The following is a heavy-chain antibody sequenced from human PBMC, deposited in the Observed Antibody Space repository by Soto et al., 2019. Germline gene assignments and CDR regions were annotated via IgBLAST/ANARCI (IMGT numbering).Heavy chain of an antibody. D-gene: IGHD3-10*01. CDR3: TREAYGLGSYY. J-gene: IGHJ4*02. V-gene: IGHV4-30-2*01. CDR1: GGSMSSTGYS. CDR2: IYYSGST. Sequence: KPSETLSLTCAVSGGSMSSTGYSWSWIRQPPGKGLEWIGYIYYSGSTNYNPSLRGRVSISIDRSKNQFSLRLTSVTAADTAVYYCTREAYGLGSYYWGQGXLVTVYS.